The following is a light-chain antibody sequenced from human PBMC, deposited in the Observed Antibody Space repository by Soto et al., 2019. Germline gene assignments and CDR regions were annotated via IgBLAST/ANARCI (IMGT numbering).Light chain of an antibody. Sequence: EILLTQSPGTLSLSPGQKATLSCRASQSVTTNYLAWYQQKPGQAPRLLIYGASRRATGIPDRFSGSGSGTDFTLTISRLEPEDFVVYYCQQYGSSPLITFGQGSRLDIK. CDR1: QSVTTNY. CDR2: GAS. V-gene: IGKV3-20*01. CDR3: QQYGSSPLIT. J-gene: IGKJ5*01.